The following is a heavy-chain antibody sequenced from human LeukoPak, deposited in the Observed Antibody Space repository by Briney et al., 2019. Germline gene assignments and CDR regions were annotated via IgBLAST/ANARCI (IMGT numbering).Heavy chain of an antibody. V-gene: IGHV3-74*01. CDR3: AKARGFCSGGSCYNPFDP. Sequence: GGSLRLSCAASGFTFSGYWMHWVRQAPGKGLVWVSRINNDGSNTNYADSVKGRFTISRDYSKNTLYVQMNSLRAEDTAVYYCAKARGFCSGGSCYNPFDPWGQGTLVTVSS. CDR2: INNDGSNT. CDR1: GFTFSGYW. J-gene: IGHJ5*02. D-gene: IGHD2-15*01.